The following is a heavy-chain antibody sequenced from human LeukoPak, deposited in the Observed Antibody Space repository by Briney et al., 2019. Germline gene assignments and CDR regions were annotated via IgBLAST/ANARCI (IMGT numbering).Heavy chain of an antibody. V-gene: IGHV3-30*04. D-gene: IGHD2-21*01. J-gene: IGHJ3*02. CDR1: GFTFSNFA. CDR3: AKDGDWTFDI. CDR2: ISHDERNK. Sequence: GGSLRLSCAASGFTFSNFAMHWVRQAPGKGLEWVAVISHDERNKYHADSVKGRFTISGDNSMKMAYLQMNSLRTEDTAIYFCAKDGDWTFDIWGQGTMVTVSS.